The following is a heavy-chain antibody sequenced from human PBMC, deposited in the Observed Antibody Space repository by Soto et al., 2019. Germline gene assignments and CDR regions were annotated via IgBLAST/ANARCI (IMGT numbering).Heavy chain of an antibody. CDR3: AKELPGDY. J-gene: IGHJ4*02. CDR2: ISYDGSNK. CDR1: GFTFSSYG. V-gene: IGHV3-30*18. Sequence: GGSLRLSCAASGFTFSSYGMHWVRQAPGKGLEWVAVISYDGSNKYYADSVKGRFTISRDNSKNTLYLQMNSLRAEDTAVYYCAKELPGDYWGQGTLVTVSS. D-gene: IGHD2-21*02.